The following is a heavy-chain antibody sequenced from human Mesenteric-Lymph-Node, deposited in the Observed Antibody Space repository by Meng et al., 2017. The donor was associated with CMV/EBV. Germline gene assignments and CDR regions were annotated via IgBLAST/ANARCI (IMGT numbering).Heavy chain of an antibody. D-gene: IGHD3-10*01. CDR2: INPNSGGT. CDR1: GYTFTNYY. CDR3: ARGQIGGSGSYYNVRDYYYYGMDV. J-gene: IGHJ6*02. Sequence: ASVKVSCKSSGYTFTNYYMHWVRQAPGQGLEWMGWINPNSGGTNYAQKFQGRVTMTRDTSISTAYMELSRLRSDDTAVYYCARGQIGGSGSYYNVRDYYYYGMDVWGQGTTVTVSS. V-gene: IGHV1-2*02.